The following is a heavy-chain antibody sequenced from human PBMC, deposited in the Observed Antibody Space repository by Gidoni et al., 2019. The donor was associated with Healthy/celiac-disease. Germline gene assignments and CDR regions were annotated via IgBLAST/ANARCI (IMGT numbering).Heavy chain of an antibody. CDR2: ISSSSSYI. Sequence: EVQLVESGGGLVKPGGSLRLSCAASGFTFSSYSMNWVRQAPGKGLEWVSSISSSSSYIYYADSVKGRFTISRDNAKNSLYLQMNSLRAEDTAVDYCARKGSGNAIGYYFDYWGQGTLVTVSS. CDR3: ARKGSGNAIGYYFDY. D-gene: IGHD3-10*01. CDR1: GFTFSSYS. J-gene: IGHJ4*02. V-gene: IGHV3-21*01.